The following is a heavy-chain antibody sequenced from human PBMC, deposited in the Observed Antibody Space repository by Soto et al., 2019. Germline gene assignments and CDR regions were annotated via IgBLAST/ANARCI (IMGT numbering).Heavy chain of an antibody. Sequence: GGSLRLSCAASGFTFSSYDMHWVRQATGKGLGWVSAIGTAGDTYYPASVKGRFTISRENAKNSFYLQMNSLRVGDTAVYYCARAQGYYYGMDVWGQGTTVTVSS. CDR1: GFTFSSYD. J-gene: IGHJ6*02. CDR3: ARAQGYYYGMDV. V-gene: IGHV3-13*01. CDR2: IGTAGDT.